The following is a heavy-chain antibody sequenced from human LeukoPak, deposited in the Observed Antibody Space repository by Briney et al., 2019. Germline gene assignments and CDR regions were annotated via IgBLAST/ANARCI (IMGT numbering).Heavy chain of an antibody. CDR3: AKDLGRQSSSSLRYSSNMFDY. CDR2: MRYDGSIE. Sequence: GGSLRLSCTASGFSFSSYGMHWVRQAPGKGLEWVAFMRYDGSIEYYADSVKGRFTISRDNSKNTLYLQMNSLRDDDTAVYYCAKDLGRQSSSSLRYSSNMFDYRGQGDLVTVSS. D-gene: IGHD6-6*01. CDR1: GFSFSSYG. V-gene: IGHV3-30*02. J-gene: IGHJ4*02.